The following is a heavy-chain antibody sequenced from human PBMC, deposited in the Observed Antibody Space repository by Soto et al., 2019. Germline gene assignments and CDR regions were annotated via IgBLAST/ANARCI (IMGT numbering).Heavy chain of an antibody. Sequence: ASVKVSCKASGYTFTSYAMHWVRQAPGQRLEWMGWINAGNGNTKYSQKFQGRVTITRDTSASTAYMELSSLRSEDTAVYYCARDSAQDIVVVPAAAAPYYDYMDVWGKGTTVTVSS. D-gene: IGHD2-2*01. CDR2: INAGNGNT. V-gene: IGHV1-3*01. J-gene: IGHJ6*03. CDR1: GYTFTSYA. CDR3: ARDSAQDIVVVPAAAAPYYDYMDV.